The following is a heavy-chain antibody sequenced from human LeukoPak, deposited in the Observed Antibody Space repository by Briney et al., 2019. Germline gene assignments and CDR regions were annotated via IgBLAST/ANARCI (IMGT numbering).Heavy chain of an antibody. V-gene: IGHV3-23*01. Sequence: GGSLRLSCAASGFAFSSYVMSWVRQAPGKGLEWVSGISGSGGSTNYADSVKGRFTISRDNSKNTLYVQMNSLRAEDTAVYYCAKDGHTGFEDYYGMDVWGQGTTVTVSS. CDR3: AKDGHTGFEDYYGMDV. CDR1: GFAFSSYV. J-gene: IGHJ6*02. D-gene: IGHD1-1*01. CDR2: ISGSGGST.